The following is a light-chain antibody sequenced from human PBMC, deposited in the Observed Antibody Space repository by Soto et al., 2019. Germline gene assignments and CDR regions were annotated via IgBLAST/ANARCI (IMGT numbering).Light chain of an antibody. Sequence: QSALTQPPSVSGAPGQRVTISCTGSSSNIGAGYDVHWYQQLPGTAPKLLIYGNSNRPSGVPDRFSGSKSGTSASLAITGLQAEDEADYYCQSYDSSLSALYVFGNGTQLTVL. J-gene: IGLJ1*01. CDR1: SSNIGAGYD. CDR3: QSYDSSLSALYV. CDR2: GNS. V-gene: IGLV1-40*01.